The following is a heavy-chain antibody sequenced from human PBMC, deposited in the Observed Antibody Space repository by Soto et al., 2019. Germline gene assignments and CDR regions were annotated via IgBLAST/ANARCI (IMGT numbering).Heavy chain of an antibody. CDR2: ISSSSSYI. CDR1: GFTFSSYS. J-gene: IGHJ3*02. CDR3: ARDPFGDDAAFAI. D-gene: IGHD4-17*01. Sequence: GGSLRLSCAASGFTFSSYSMNWVRQAPGKGLEWVSSISSSSSYIYYADSVKGRFTISRDNAKNSLYLQMNSLRAEDTAVYYCARDPFGDDAAFAISGQGTMVTVSS. V-gene: IGHV3-21*01.